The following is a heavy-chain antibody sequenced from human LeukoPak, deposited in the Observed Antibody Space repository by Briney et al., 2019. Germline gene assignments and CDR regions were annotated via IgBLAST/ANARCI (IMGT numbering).Heavy chain of an antibody. J-gene: IGHJ4*02. D-gene: IGHD3-9*01. CDR1: GFTFSSYI. Sequence: GGAMRLSCAASGFTFSSYIMNWVRQAPGKGLEWVSSISSSSSYIYYADSVKGRFTISRDNAKNSLYLQMNSLRAEDTAVYYCASAKGVILTGYYYWGQGTLVTVSS. CDR2: ISSSSSYI. CDR3: ASAKGVILTGYYY. V-gene: IGHV3-21*01.